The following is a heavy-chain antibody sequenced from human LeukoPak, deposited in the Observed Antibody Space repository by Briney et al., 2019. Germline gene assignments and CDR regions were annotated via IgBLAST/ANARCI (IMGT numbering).Heavy chain of an antibody. V-gene: IGHV3-48*03. Sequence: GGSLRLSCAAPGFTFSNYEMHWVGRAPGKGLEWVSYISSGGSTVYYADSVKGRFTVSRDNAKNSLYLQMSSLRAEDTAVYYCARGGSFVEYWGQGTLVSVSS. J-gene: IGHJ4*02. CDR3: ARGGSFVEY. CDR2: ISSGGSTV. CDR1: GFTFSNYE. D-gene: IGHD3-10*01.